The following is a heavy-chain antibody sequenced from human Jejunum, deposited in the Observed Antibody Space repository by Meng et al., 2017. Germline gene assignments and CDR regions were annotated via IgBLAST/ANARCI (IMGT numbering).Heavy chain of an antibody. CDR2: INTSVGYT. D-gene: IGHD3-16*01. V-gene: IGHV1-46*01. J-gene: IGHJ4*02. CDR1: GYTFTNCY. CDR3: ARASRVLGGFDY. Sequence: VQLVQAGGEGKEPGASVKFSCKASGYTFTNCYMHWVRQAPGQGLEWMGIINTSVGYTSHAQKFQGRVTMTRDTSTSTVHMEVSSLRSADTAVYYCARASRVLGGFDYWGQGTLVTVSS.